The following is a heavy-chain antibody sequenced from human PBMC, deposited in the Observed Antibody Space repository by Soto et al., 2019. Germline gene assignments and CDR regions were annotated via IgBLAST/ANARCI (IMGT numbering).Heavy chain of an antibody. CDR3: ASLYGYPGGYYFDY. CDR1: GGSISSGGYS. D-gene: IGHD3-16*01. CDR2: IYHSGST. J-gene: IGHJ4*02. V-gene: IGHV4-30-2*01. Sequence: QLQLQESGSGLVNPSQTLSLTCAVSGGSISSGGYSWSWIRQPPGKGLQWIGYIYHSGSTYYNPSLKSRVTISVDRSKNQVSLKLSSVTAADTAVYYCASLYGYPGGYYFDYWGQGTLVTVSS.